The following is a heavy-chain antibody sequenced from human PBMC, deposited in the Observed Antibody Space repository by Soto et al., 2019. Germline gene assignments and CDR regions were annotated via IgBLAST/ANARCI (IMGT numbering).Heavy chain of an antibody. CDR2: IIPIFGTA. J-gene: IGHJ6*02. CDR1: GGTFSSYA. Sequence: VKVSCKASGGTFSSYAMSWVRQAPGQGLEWMGGIIPIFGTANYAQKFQGRVTITADESTSTAYMELSSLRSEDTAVYYCASHTFLDRQYCTNGVSTNYGMDVGGQGTTVTVSS. D-gene: IGHD2-8*01. V-gene: IGHV1-69*01. CDR3: ASHTFLDRQYCTNGVSTNYGMDV.